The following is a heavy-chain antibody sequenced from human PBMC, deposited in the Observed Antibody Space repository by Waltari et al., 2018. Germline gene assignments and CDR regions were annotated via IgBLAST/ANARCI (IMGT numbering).Heavy chain of an antibody. CDR1: GYTFTSYY. CDR3: ARAYDIAVADYYFDY. V-gene: IGHV1-46*01. D-gene: IGHD6-19*01. J-gene: IGHJ4*02. Sequence: QVQLVQSGAEVKKPGASVKVSCKASGYTFTSYYMHWVRQAPGQGLEWMGIINPSVGSTSYAQRFQGRVTMTRDTSTSTVYMELSSLRSEDTAVYYCARAYDIAVADYYFDYWGQGTLVTVSS. CDR2: INPSVGST.